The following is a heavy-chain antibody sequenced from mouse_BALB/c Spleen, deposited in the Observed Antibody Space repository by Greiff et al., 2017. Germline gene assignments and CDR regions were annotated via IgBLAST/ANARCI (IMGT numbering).Heavy chain of an antibody. Sequence: EVQLQQSGPGLVKPSQSLSLTCSVTGYSITSGYYWNWIRQFPGNKLEWMGYISYDGSNNYNPSLKNRISITRDTSKNQFFLKLNSVTTEDTATYYCARTYGSSYWYFDVWGAGTTVTVSS. D-gene: IGHD1-1*01. CDR1: GYSITSGYY. CDR2: ISYDGSN. V-gene: IGHV3-6*02. J-gene: IGHJ1*01. CDR3: ARTYGSSYWYFDV.